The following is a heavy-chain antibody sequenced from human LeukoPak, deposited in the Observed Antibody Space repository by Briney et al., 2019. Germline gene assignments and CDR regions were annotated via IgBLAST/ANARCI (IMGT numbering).Heavy chain of an antibody. CDR2: ISSSSSYI. Sequence: GGSLRLSCAGSGFTFRNYWMNWVRQAPGKGLEWVSSISSSSSYIYYADSVKGRFTISRDNAKNSLYLQMNSLRAEDTAVYYCAREHPGTPWGQGTLVTVSS. J-gene: IGHJ5*02. D-gene: IGHD1-26*01. CDR1: GFTFRNYW. CDR3: AREHPGTP. V-gene: IGHV3-21*01.